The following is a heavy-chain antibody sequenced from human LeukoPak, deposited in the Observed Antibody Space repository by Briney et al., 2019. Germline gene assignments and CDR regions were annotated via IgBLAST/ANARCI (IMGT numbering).Heavy chain of an antibody. CDR2: IYYSGST. Sequence: SETLSLTCTVSGGFISSHYWSWIRQPPGKGLEWIGYIYYSGSTNYNPSPKSRVTISVDTSKNQFSLKLSSVTAADTAVYYCARSGSERDYFDYWGQGTLVTVSS. V-gene: IGHV4-59*11. CDR1: GGFISSHY. CDR3: ARSGSERDYFDY. J-gene: IGHJ4*02. D-gene: IGHD1-26*01.